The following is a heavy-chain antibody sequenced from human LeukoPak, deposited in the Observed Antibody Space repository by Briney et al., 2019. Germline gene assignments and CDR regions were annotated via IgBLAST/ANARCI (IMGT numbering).Heavy chain of an antibody. J-gene: IGHJ4*02. Sequence: SETLSLTCTVSVGSISSYYWNWIRQPAGKGLEWLGRLYPSGSFNYNPSLKSRVTMSLDMSKNQFSLKLISVAAADTAVYYCAREYSSSERSLDYWGQGTLVTVSS. CDR2: LYPSGSF. D-gene: IGHD6-6*01. V-gene: IGHV4-4*07. CDR3: AREYSSSERSLDY. CDR1: VGSISSYY.